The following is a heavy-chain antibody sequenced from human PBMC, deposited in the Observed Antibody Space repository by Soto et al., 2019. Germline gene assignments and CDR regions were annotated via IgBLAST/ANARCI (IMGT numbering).Heavy chain of an antibody. J-gene: IGHJ4*02. Sequence: PGGSLRLSCAASGFTFSSYAMSWVRQAPGKGLEWVSAISGSGGSTYYADSVKGRFTISRDNSKNTLYLQMNSLRAEDTAVYYCAKGHYYDSSGYYYDYFDYWGQGTLVTVSS. CDR1: GFTFSSYA. D-gene: IGHD3-22*01. CDR2: ISGSGGST. CDR3: AKGHYYDSSGYYYDYFDY. V-gene: IGHV3-23*01.